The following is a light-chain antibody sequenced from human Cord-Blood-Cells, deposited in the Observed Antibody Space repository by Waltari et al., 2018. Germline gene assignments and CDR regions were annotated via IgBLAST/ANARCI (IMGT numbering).Light chain of an antibody. V-gene: IGLV2-14*01. CDR1: SSDVGGYNN. CDR2: EVS. Sequence: QSALTQPASVSGSPGQSITISCTGTSSDVGGYNNVSCYQQHPGKAPKLMIYEVSNRPSGVSNRFSGSKSGNTASLTISGLQAEDEADYYCSSYTSSSTLVFGGGTKLTVL. J-gene: IGLJ2*01. CDR3: SSYTSSSTLV.